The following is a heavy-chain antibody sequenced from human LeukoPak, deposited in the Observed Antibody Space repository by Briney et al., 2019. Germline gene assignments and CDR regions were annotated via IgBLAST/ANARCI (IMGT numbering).Heavy chain of an antibody. J-gene: IGHJ1*01. CDR1: GLGLSGDG. D-gene: IGHD2/OR15-2a*01. CDR2: ISRSGDWT. CDR3: ALVLRLGSPGHLHH. V-gene: IGHV3-23*01. Sequence: GRSLRLSCAASGLGLSGDGITGGRPAPGEGGEWGSVISRSGDWTNNADSVKGRFTAPRDNPKSTVHLKMNNWRAEDTAVYLFALVLRLGSPGHLHHLGQGTLVTVSS.